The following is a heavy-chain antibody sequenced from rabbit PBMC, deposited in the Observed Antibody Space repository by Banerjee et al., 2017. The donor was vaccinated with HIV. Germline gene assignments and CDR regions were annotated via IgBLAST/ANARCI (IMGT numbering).Heavy chain of an antibody. CDR2: IDGGSGGIT. D-gene: IGHD7-1*01. Sequence: QEQLVESGGGLVQPEGSLTLTCTASGFSFSSSYWICWVRQAPGKGLEWIGCIDGGSGGITYYASWAKGRFTISRTSSTTVTLQMTSLTAADTATYFCARTYGVGNSVSYLNLWGQGTLVTVS. CDR1: GFSFSSSYW. CDR3: ARTYGVGNSVSYLNL. J-gene: IGHJ4*01. V-gene: IGHV1S45*01.